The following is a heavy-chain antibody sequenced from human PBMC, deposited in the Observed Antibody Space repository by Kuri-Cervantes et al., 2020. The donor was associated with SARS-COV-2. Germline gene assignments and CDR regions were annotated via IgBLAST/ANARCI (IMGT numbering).Heavy chain of an antibody. CDR1: GFTFSNAW. CDR3: AKPKPTFIVVPAASYYYMDV. CDR2: IKSKTDGGTT. Sequence: GESLKISCAASGFTFSNAWMSWVRQAPGKGLEWVGRIKSKTDGGTTDYAAPVKGRFTISRDDSKNTLYLQMNSLRAEDTAVYYCAKPKPTFIVVPAASYYYMDVWGKGTTVTVSS. D-gene: IGHD2-2*01. J-gene: IGHJ6*03. V-gene: IGHV3-15*01.